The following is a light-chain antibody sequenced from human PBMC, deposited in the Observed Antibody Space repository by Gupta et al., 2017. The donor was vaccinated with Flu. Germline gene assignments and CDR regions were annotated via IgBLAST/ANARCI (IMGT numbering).Light chain of an antibody. Sequence: DQQRPGKTPKLMIYDVSNRPSVVSNRFSGSKSGNTASLTISVLQAEDEAYYYCCSYTSSSTLVFGTGTKVTVL. J-gene: IGLJ1*01. V-gene: IGLV2-14*04. CDR3: CSYTSSSTLV. CDR2: DVS.